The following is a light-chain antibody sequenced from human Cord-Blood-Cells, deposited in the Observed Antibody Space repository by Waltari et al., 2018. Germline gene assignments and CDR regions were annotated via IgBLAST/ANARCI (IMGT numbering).Light chain of an antibody. V-gene: IGKV4-1*01. CDR2: WAS. Sequence: DIVMTQFPDSLAVSLCERAAINCKSSQSVLYSSNHKDYLAWYQQKPGQPPKLLIYWASTRESGVPDRFSGSGSGTDFTLTISSLQAEDVAVYYCQQYYSTPPTFGQGTKVEIK. J-gene: IGKJ1*01. CDR3: QQYYSTPPT. CDR1: QSVLYSSNHKDY.